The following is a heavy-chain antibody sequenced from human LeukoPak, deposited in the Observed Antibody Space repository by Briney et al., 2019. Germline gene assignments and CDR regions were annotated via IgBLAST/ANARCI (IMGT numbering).Heavy chain of an antibody. V-gene: IGHV3-9*01. Sequence: PGRSLRLSCAASGFTFDDYAMHWVRQAPGKGLGWVSGISWNSGSIGYADSVKGRFTIPRDNAKNSLYLQMNSLRAEDTALYYCAKDIAGEMAAPFDYWGQGTLVTVSS. CDR2: ISWNSGSI. D-gene: IGHD5-24*01. CDR1: GFTFDDYA. CDR3: AKDIAGEMAAPFDY. J-gene: IGHJ4*02.